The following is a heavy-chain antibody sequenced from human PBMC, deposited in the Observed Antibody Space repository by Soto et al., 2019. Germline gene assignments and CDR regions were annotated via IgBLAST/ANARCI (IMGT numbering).Heavy chain of an antibody. Sequence: EVQLVESGGGLVQPGGSRRLSCAASGFTFSSYAMHWVRQAPGRGLEYVSAISSNGGSTYYANSVKGRFTISRDNSKNTLYLQMGSLRAEDMAVYYCARGGSGSYYFDYWGQGTLVTVSS. J-gene: IGHJ4*02. CDR2: ISSNGGST. CDR1: GFTFSSYA. V-gene: IGHV3-64*01. CDR3: ARGGSGSYYFDY. D-gene: IGHD1-26*01.